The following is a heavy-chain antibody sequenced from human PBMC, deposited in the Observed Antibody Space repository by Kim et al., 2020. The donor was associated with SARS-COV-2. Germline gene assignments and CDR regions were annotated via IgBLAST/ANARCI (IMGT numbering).Heavy chain of an antibody. CDR3: AREAI. CDR1: GFTFSTHW. CDR2: IKEDGSEK. Sequence: GGSLRLSCAASGFTFSTHWMSWVRQAPGKKLEWVANIKEDGSEKYYVDSVKGRFTIFRDNARDSLYLQMKNLRVEDTAMYYCAREAIWGQGTLVTVPS. V-gene: IGHV3-7*01. J-gene: IGHJ4*02.